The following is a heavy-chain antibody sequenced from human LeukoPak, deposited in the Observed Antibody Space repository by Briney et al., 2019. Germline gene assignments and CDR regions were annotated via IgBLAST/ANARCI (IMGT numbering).Heavy chain of an antibody. D-gene: IGHD6-13*01. CDR1: GYTFTSYD. J-gene: IGHJ4*02. CDR3: ARFQSNGYSSSWYEGGYDY. CDR2: MNPNSGNT. V-gene: IGHV1-8*01. Sequence: GASVKVSCKASGYTFTSYDINWVRQATGQGLEWMGWMNPNSGNTGYAQKFQGRVTMTGNTSISTAYMELSSLRSEDTAVYYCARFQSNGYSSSWYEGGYDYWGQGTLVTVSS.